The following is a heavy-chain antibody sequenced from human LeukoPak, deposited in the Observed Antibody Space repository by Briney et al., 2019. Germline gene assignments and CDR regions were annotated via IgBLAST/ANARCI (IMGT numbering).Heavy chain of an antibody. D-gene: IGHD2-21*02. CDR1: GFTFSYYA. V-gene: IGHV3-11*04. CDR3: ARVLCGGDCGHDY. Sequence: RAGGSLRLSCAASGFTFSYYAMSWVRQAPGKGLEWVSYISSSGSTIYYADSVKGRFTISRDNAKNSLYLQMNSLRAEDTAVYYCARVLCGGDCGHDYWGQGTLVTVSS. J-gene: IGHJ4*02. CDR2: ISSSGSTI.